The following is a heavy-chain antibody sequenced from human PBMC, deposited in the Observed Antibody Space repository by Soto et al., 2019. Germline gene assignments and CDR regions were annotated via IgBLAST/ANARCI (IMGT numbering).Heavy chain of an antibody. D-gene: IGHD2-21*02. Sequence: QVQLVESGGGVVQPGRSLRLSCAASGFTFSSYAMHWVRQAPGKGLEWVAVISYDGSNTYYADSVKGRFTISRDNSKNTLYLQMNSRIAEDTAVYYCARDPVAYCGGDCRTFDYWGQGTLVTVSS. CDR1: GFTFSSYA. CDR2: ISYDGSNT. CDR3: ARDPVAYCGGDCRTFDY. J-gene: IGHJ4*02. V-gene: IGHV3-30-3*01.